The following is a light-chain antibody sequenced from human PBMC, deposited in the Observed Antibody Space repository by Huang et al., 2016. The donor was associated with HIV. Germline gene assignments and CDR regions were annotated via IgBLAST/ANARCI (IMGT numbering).Light chain of an antibody. Sequence: DVVLTQSPLSLPGTLGQLASISCRSSQSLVSSDGNIYLNWFQQRPGQSPRRLIYKVSKRDSGVPARFSGSGSDTDFKLNISSVEAEDVGFYYCMQGSHWPGALGQGTKVELK. CDR1: QSLVSSDGNIY. CDR2: KVS. CDR3: MQGSHWPGA. V-gene: IGKV2-30*01. J-gene: IGKJ1*01.